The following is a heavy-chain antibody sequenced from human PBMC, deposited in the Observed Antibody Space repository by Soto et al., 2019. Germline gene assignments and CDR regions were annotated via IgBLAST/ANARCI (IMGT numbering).Heavy chain of an antibody. D-gene: IGHD3-10*01. Sequence: QITLKESGPTLVKPTQTLTLTCTFSGFSLNSNRVAVGWIRQPPGKALEWLALIFWDDNKRYSPSLNNRLTLTNDASRNQVVLTVTNMDPVDTATYYCAHSYRSGNYYGWFDAWGQGVLVTVSS. CDR2: IFWDDNK. V-gene: IGHV2-5*02. CDR1: GFSLNSNRVA. J-gene: IGHJ5*02. CDR3: AHSYRSGNYYGWFDA.